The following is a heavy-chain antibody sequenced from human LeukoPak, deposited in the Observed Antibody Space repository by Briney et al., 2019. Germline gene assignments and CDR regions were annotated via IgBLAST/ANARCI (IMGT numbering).Heavy chain of an antibody. D-gene: IGHD2-2*01. CDR3: AICSSTSCFPDAFDI. Sequence: ASVKVSCKVSGYTLTELSMHWVRQAPGKGLEWMGGFDPEDGETIYAQKFQGRVTMTEDTSTDTAYMELSSLRSEDTAVYYCAICSSTSCFPDAFDIWGQGTMVTVSS. V-gene: IGHV1-24*01. CDR2: FDPEDGET. J-gene: IGHJ3*02. CDR1: GYTLTELS.